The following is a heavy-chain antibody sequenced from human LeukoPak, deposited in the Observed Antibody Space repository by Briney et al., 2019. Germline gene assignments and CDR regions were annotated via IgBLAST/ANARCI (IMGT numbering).Heavy chain of an antibody. CDR2: INHSGST. CDR3: ASNRIAVAGNWFDP. Sequence: SETLSLTCTVSGGSISSYYWSWIRQPPGKGLEWIGEINHSGSTNYNPSLKSRVTISVDTSKNQFSLKLSSVTAADTAVYYCASNRIAVAGNWFDPWGQGTLVTVSS. CDR1: GGSISSYY. V-gene: IGHV4-34*01. D-gene: IGHD6-19*01. J-gene: IGHJ5*02.